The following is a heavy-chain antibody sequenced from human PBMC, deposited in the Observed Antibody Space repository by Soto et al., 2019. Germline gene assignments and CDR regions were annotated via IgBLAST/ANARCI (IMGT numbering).Heavy chain of an antibody. CDR1: GFTFSSYW. CDR2: IKQDGSEK. D-gene: IGHD3-10*01. V-gene: IGHV3-7*05. Sequence: GGSLRLSCAASGFTFSSYWMSWVRQAPGKGLEWVANIKQDGSEKYYVDSVKGRFTISRDNAKNSLYLQMNSLRAEDTAVYYCARDNLPHYYGSGSYLDYWGQGTLVTVSS. J-gene: IGHJ4*02. CDR3: ARDNLPHYYGSGSYLDY.